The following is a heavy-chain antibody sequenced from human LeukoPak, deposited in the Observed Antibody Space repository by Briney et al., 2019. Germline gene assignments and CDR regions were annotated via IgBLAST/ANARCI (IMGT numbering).Heavy chain of an antibody. V-gene: IGHV3-48*02. CDR2: ISSSSSTI. CDR1: GFTFSSYS. Sequence: PGGSLRLSCAASGFTFSSYSMNWVRQAPGKGLEWVSYISSSSSTIYYADSVKGRFTISGDNAKNSLYLQMNSLRDEDTAVYYCARVWGDIVVVVASRAFDIWGQGTMVTVSS. J-gene: IGHJ3*02. CDR3: ARVWGDIVVVVASRAFDI. D-gene: IGHD2-15*01.